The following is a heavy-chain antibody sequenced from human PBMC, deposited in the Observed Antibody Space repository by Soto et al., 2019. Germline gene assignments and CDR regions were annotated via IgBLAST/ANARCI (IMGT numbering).Heavy chain of an antibody. V-gene: IGHV3-30-3*01. Sequence: QVQLMESVGGVVQPGRSLRLSCAASGFTFSNYIMHWVCQAPGKGLEWVAIILHDGNNKYYADSVKGRFTISRDNSKNTLYLQMNSLRTEDTAIYYCARDDEGGSYCDLGYWGQGTLVTVSS. CDR1: GFTFSNYI. CDR3: ARDDEGGSYCDLGY. D-gene: IGHD3-10*01. J-gene: IGHJ4*02. CDR2: ILHDGNNK.